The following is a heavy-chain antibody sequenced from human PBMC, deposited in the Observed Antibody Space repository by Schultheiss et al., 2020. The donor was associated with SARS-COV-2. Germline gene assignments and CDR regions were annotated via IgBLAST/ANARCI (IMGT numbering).Heavy chain of an antibody. CDR2: INRDGSA. CDR1: GFTFSSYA. Sequence: GSLRLSCAASGFTFSSYAMSWVRQAPGKGLEWIGEINRDGSANYNPSLKSRVTMSVDTSKNQFSLKLNTVTAADTGVYYCARGTKVDFAEYMFTVSMLESFDYWGQGTLVTVSS. CDR3: ARGTKVDFAEYMFTVSMLESFDY. D-gene: IGHD3-3*01. J-gene: IGHJ4*02. V-gene: IGHV4-34*01.